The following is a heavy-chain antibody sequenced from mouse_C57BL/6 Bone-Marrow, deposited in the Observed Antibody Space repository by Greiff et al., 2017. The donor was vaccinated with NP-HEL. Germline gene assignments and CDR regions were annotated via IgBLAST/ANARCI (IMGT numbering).Heavy chain of an antibody. V-gene: IGHV10-1*01. CDR3: VSRYYGSSPYYFDY. J-gene: IGHJ2*01. CDR2: IRSKSNNYAT. D-gene: IGHD1-1*01. CDR1: GFSFNTYA. Sequence: EVQGVESGGGLVQPKGSLKLSCAASGFSFNTYAMNWVRQAPGKGLEWVARIRSKSNNYATYYADSVKDRFTISRDDSESMLYLQMNNLKTEDTAMYYCVSRYYGSSPYYFDYWGQGTTLTVSS.